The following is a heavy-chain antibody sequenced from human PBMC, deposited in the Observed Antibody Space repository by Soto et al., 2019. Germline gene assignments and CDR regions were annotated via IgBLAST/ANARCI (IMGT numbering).Heavy chain of an antibody. CDR1: GYAFTSYG. Sequence: GASVTVSCKASGYAFTSYGFSWVRQSSGQGLEWMGWISAYNGDTNYPQKFQARVTMTTDTSTSTAYLDLRSLRSDDTAVYYCARSNGNYPPSRYCYGLDVWAQGTTVTVSS. CDR2: ISAYNGDT. CDR3: ARSNGNYPPSRYCYGLDV. D-gene: IGHD1-7*01. J-gene: IGHJ6*01. V-gene: IGHV1-18*01.